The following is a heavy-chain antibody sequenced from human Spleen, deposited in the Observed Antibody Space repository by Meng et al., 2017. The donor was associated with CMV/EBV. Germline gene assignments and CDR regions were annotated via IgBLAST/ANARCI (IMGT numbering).Heavy chain of an antibody. J-gene: IGHJ6*02. D-gene: IGHD6-13*01. CDR2: ISYDGTYK. CDR3: AKRIAPAGSAYYGLDV. CDR1: EFTFSHYS. V-gene: IGHV3-30*18. Sequence: GESLKISCAPSEFTFSHYSMHWVRQAPGKGLEWVAMISYDGTYKYYADSTKGRFSISRDNSQNTLYLQMHSLRAEDTAVYYCAKRIAPAGSAYYGLDVWGQGTAVTVSS.